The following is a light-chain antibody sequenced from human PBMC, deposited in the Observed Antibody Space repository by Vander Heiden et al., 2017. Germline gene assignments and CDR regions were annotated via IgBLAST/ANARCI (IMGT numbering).Light chain of an antibody. Sequence: QAVLTQPSSLSASLGAPASLTCTLRSGINVGTYRIHWYQQKPGSPPQFLLRYRSDSDKQQGSGVSSRFSGFKDAAANAGILLISGLQSEDEADYYCLIWHNSAWVFGGGTKLTVL. CDR2: YRSDSDK. CDR3: LIWHNSAWV. CDR1: SGINVGTYR. V-gene: IGLV5-45*03. J-gene: IGLJ3*02.